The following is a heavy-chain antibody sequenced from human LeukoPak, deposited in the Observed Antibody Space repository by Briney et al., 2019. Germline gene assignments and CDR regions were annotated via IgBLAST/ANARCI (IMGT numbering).Heavy chain of an antibody. CDR2: INHSGST. Sequence: PSETLSLTCAVYGGSFSGYYWSWIRQPPGKGLEWIGEINHSGSTNYNPSLKSRVTISVDTSKNQFSLKLSSVTAADTAVYFCAREEVKYFQHWGQGTLVTVSS. J-gene: IGHJ1*01. CDR3: AREEVKYFQH. V-gene: IGHV4-34*01. CDR1: GGSFSGYY.